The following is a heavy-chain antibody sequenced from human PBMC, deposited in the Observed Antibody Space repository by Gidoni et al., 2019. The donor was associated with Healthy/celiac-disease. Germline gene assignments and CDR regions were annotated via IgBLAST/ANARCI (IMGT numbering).Heavy chain of an antibody. Sequence: EVQLVESGGGLVKPGGSLRLSCAASGVTFSSSSRNWGRQAPGKGLEGDSSISSSSSYIYYADSVKGRFTISRDNAKNSLYLQMNSLRAEDTAVYYCAREGDCSGGSCYVLAYYYGMDVWGQGTTVTVSS. D-gene: IGHD2-15*01. J-gene: IGHJ6*02. CDR2: ISSSSSYI. V-gene: IGHV3-21*01. CDR3: AREGDCSGGSCYVLAYYYGMDV. CDR1: GVTFSSSS.